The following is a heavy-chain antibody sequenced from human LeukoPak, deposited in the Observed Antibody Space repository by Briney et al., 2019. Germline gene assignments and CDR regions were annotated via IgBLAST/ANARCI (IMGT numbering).Heavy chain of an antibody. CDR1: GGSISSSSYY. J-gene: IGHJ3*02. V-gene: IGHV4-39*01. Sequence: SETLSLTCTVSGGSISSSSYYWGWIRQPPGKGREWIGSIYYSGSTYYNPSLKSRVTISVDTSKHQFALKLSAVTAAGTAVYYCARGVRFLEWLFFNDAFDIWGQGTMVIVSS. CDR3: ARGVRFLEWLFFNDAFDI. D-gene: IGHD3-3*01. CDR2: IYYSGST.